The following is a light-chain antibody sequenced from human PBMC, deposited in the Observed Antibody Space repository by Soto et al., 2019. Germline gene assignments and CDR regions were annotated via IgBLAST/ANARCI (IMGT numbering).Light chain of an antibody. J-gene: IGKJ1*01. CDR3: HYGNSPPWT. CDR1: QSITTTS. V-gene: IGKV3-20*01. Sequence: EIVLTQSPGTLSLSPVERATLSCMASQSITTTSLAWYQQKPGQSPRLLISGASSRATGIPDRFSVSGSGTAFTLSISSLEPEDFAVYYCHYGNSPPWTFAQGTKVDIK. CDR2: GAS.